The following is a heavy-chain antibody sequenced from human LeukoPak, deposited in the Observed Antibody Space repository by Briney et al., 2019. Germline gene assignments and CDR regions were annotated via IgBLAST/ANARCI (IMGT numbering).Heavy chain of an antibody. CDR1: GFTFSSYW. J-gene: IGHJ6*03. Sequence: PGGTLRLSCAASGFTFSSYWMHWVRQAPGKGLEWVSYISSSGSTIYYADSVKGRFTISRDNAKNSLYLQMNSLRAEDTAVYYCARDQGGDCWSGYYGYYYYYMDVWGKGTTVTVSS. V-gene: IGHV3-48*04. CDR2: ISSSGSTI. D-gene: IGHD3-3*01. CDR3: ARDQGGDCWSGYYGYYYYYMDV.